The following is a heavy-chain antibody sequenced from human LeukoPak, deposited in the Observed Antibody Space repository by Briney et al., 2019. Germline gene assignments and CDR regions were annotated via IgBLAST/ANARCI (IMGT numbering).Heavy chain of an antibody. J-gene: IGHJ4*02. V-gene: IGHV3-11*04. D-gene: IGHD3-3*01. CDR3: ARDLREWVGGPNFDC. Sequence: GGSLRLSCAASGFTFSDYYMSWIRQAPGKGLEWVSYISSSGSTIYYADSVKGRFTISRDNAKNSLYLQINNLRVEDTAVYYCARDLREWVGGPNFDCWGQGTLVSVSS. CDR1: GFTFSDYY. CDR2: ISSSGSTI.